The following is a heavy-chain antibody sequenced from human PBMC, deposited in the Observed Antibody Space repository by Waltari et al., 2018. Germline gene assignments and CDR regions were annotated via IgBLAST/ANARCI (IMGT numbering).Heavy chain of an antibody. CDR2: ISTDASDT. D-gene: IGHD1-1*01. CDR1: QFTFSSFW. J-gene: IGHJ6*02. Sequence: AQLVESGGGLVQPVDSLRLSYAAPQFTFSSFWLNWVRQAPVKGPLWVSRISTDASDTTYADSVKGRFTISRDNARNTLYLQMNRLRAEDTAVYFCARVSRRTYRSPVPGRHYYYGMDVWGQGTTVTVSS. CDR3: ARVSRRTYRSPVPGRHYYYGMDV. V-gene: IGHV3-74*03.